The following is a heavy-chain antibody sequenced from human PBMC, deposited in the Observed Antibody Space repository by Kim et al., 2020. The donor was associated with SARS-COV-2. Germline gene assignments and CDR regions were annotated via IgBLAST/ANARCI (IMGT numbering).Heavy chain of an antibody. D-gene: IGHD2-8*02. CDR1: GFTFSNYA. V-gene: IGHV3-48*04. CDR2: TSRRNVTI. CDR3: AKAPGAVLYGHAAR. Sequence: GGSLRLSCAASGFTFSNYAMTWVRQAPGKGREWISYTSRRNVTIYYADSVKGRFTISRDNAKNSLYLQMNSLRAEDTAVYYCAKAPGAVLYGHAARGGQG. J-gene: IGHJ1*01.